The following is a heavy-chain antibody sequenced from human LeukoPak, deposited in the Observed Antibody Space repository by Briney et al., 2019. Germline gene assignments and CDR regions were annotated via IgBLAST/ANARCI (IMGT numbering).Heavy chain of an antibody. J-gene: IGHJ4*02. CDR3: ARASYSGSHTKFDY. V-gene: IGHV4-59*01. D-gene: IGHD1-26*01. CDR1: VGSISIYY. Sequence: PSETLSLTCTVSVGSISIYYWSYIRDPPGKGLGWIGDIYDSGSTNYNPSLKSRVTISVDTSKNQFSLKLSSVTAADTAVYYCARASYSGSHTKFDYWGQGTLVTVSS. CDR2: IYDSGST.